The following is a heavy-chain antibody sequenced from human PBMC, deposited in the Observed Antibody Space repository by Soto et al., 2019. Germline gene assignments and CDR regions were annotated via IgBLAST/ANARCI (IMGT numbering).Heavy chain of an antibody. CDR3: AKDRDYPRDYFNY. CDR2: VSPNGQGI. V-gene: IGHV3-23*01. D-gene: IGHD3-10*01. CDR1: GFTLGRYG. J-gene: IGHJ4*02. Sequence: GGSLRLSCAASGFTLGRYGMSWVRQAPGKGLEWVSAVSPNGQGIYYADSVRGRFTISRDFSKNTVFLHMDSLRAEDTAVYYCAKDRDYPRDYFNYWGQGTLVTAPQ.